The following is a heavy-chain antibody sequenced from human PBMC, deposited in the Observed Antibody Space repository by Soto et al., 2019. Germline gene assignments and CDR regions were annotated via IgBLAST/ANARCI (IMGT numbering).Heavy chain of an antibody. Sequence: LRLSCAASGFTFTTYWMGWVRQAPGKGLEWVANIKQDGSEKYYVDSVKGRFTISRDNAKNSLFLQMNSLRPEDTAVYYCARGTQWDPLLGSVDYWSQGTLVTVSS. CDR2: IKQDGSEK. D-gene: IGHD1-26*01. V-gene: IGHV3-7*03. CDR1: GFTFTTYW. J-gene: IGHJ4*02. CDR3: ARGTQWDPLLGSVDY.